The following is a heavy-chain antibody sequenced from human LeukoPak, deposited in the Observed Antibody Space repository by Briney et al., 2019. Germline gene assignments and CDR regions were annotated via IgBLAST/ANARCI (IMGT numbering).Heavy chain of an antibody. D-gene: IGHD2-2*01. CDR2: INPNSGDT. J-gene: IGHJ4*02. Sequence: ASVKVSCKASGYTFTGYHMHWVRQAPGQGLEWMGRINPNSGDTNYAQKFQGRVAMTRDTSISTAFMELTGLRSDDTAVYYCARDYCSSTSCPFDYWGQGTLVTVSS. V-gene: IGHV1-2*06. CDR1: GYTFTGYH. CDR3: ARDYCSSTSCPFDY.